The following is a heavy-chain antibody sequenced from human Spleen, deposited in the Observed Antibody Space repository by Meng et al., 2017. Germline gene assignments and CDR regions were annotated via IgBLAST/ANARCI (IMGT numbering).Heavy chain of an antibody. D-gene: IGHD3-22*01. Sequence: AQDPVAPSQSAPRPCVGAGDASTGGGYDWSWARQAAARGLEWIWRVHNSRSTNYTPSLKSRVTISGDKSKNEVSLELTSVTAADTATYYCARADYDSSGYFSYYFDYWGQGTLVTVSS. V-gene: IGHV4-61*02. CDR1: GDASTGGGYD. CDR2: VHNSRST. CDR3: ARADYDSSGYFSYYFDY. J-gene: IGHJ4*02.